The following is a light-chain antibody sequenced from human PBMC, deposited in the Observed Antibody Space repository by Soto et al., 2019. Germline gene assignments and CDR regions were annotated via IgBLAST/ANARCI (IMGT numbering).Light chain of an antibody. J-gene: IGKJ5*01. Sequence: DIQWTQSPSFLSASVGDRVTITCRASQDIISYLAWYQQKPGKAPKLLIHAASTLQSGVPSRFSGSGSGTEFTLTISSLQPEDFASYYCQQFNNYPPITFGQGTRLEIK. CDR1: QDIISY. CDR3: QQFNNYPPIT. V-gene: IGKV1-9*01. CDR2: AAS.